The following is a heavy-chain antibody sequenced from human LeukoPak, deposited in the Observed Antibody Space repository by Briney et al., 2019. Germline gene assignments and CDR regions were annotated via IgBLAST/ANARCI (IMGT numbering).Heavy chain of an antibody. CDR1: GFTFSSYW. V-gene: IGHV3-7*01. CDR3: SRVGTRGLFDS. CDR2: INLDGSEK. Sequence: GGSLRLSCAASGFTFSSYWMSWVRQAPGKGLEWVADINLDGSEKYYVDSVKGRFTISRDNAKNSLNLHMNSLRAEDTAVYYCSRVGTRGLFDSWGQGTLVTVSS. D-gene: IGHD1/OR15-1a*01. J-gene: IGHJ4*02.